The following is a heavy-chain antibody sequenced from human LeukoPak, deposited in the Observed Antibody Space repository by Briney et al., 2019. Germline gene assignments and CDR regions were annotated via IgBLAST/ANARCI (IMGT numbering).Heavy chain of an antibody. CDR2: IYYSGST. D-gene: IGHD3-10*01. CDR3: ARLERDVWFGEFAYYFDY. V-gene: IGHV4-39*07. Sequence: SETLSLTCTVSGGSISSSSDYWGWIRQPPGKGLEWIGSIYYSGSTYYNPSLKSRVTISVDTSKNQFSLKLSSVTAADTAVYDCARLERDVWFGEFAYYFDYWGQGTLVTVSS. CDR1: GGSISSSSDY. J-gene: IGHJ4*02.